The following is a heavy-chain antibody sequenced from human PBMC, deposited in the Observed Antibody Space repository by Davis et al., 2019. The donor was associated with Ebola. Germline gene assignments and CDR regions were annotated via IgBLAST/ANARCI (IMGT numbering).Heavy chain of an antibody. CDR2: ILHSGGNT. D-gene: IGHD6-19*01. V-gene: IGHV3-23*01. CDR3: ARRPGVTVAGGGPSWYFDL. J-gene: IGHJ2*01. Sequence: PGGSLRLSCAASGFIFSSHVMSWVRQAPGKGLEWVSTILHSGGNTYYPDSVKGRFTISRDNSKNTLYLQIDNLRGEDTAVYYCARRPGVTVAGGGPSWYFDLWGRGTLVTVFS. CDR1: GFIFSSHV.